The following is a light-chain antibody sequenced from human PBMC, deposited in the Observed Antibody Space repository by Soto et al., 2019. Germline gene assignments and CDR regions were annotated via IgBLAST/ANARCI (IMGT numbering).Light chain of an antibody. CDR2: ATS. CDR3: QQSYSSLWT. J-gene: IGKJ1*01. Sequence: DIQMTQSPSTLSASVGDRVTITCRASQSISSWLAWYQQKSGKAPKLLIYATSNLQNGAPSRFSGSGSGTDFTLTISSLQPEDFATYICQQSYSSLWTFGQGTKVDIK. V-gene: IGKV1-39*01. CDR1: QSISSW.